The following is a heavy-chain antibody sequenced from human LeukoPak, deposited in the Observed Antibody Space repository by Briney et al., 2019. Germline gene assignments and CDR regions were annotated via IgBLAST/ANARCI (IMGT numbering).Heavy chain of an antibody. V-gene: IGHV1-69*05. CDR3: ARGVKDIVVVPAALPGGYYYYYYMDV. D-gene: IGHD2-2*01. CDR1: GGTFSGYA. CDR2: IIPIFGAA. J-gene: IGHJ6*03. Sequence: ASVEVSCKASGGTFSGYAISWVRQAPGQGLECMGGIIPIFGAANYAQKFQGRVTITTDESTSTAYMELSSLRSEDTAVYYCARGVKDIVVVPAALPGGYYYYYYMDVWGKGTTVTVSS.